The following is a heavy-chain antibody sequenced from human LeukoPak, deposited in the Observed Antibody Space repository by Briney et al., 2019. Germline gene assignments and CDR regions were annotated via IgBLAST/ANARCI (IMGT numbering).Heavy chain of an antibody. CDR2: IIPIFGTA. V-gene: IGHV1-69*06. CDR1: GGTFSSYA. J-gene: IGHJ4*02. CDR3: ARVELVPAAPLDH. D-gene: IGHD2-2*01. Sequence: ASVKVSCKASGGTFSSYAISWVRQAPGQGLEWMGGIIPIFGTANYAQKFQGRVTITADKSTSTAYMELSSLRSEDTAVYYCARVELVPAAPLDHWGQGTLVTVSS.